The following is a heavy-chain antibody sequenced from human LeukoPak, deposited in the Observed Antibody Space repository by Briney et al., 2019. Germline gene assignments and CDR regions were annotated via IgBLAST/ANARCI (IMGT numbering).Heavy chain of an antibody. CDR3: ARASIVVVTKKGAFDI. Sequence: ASLKVSCKASGYTFTSYYMHWVRQAPGQGREWMGIINPSGGSTSYAQKFQGRVTMTRDTSTSTVYMELSSLRSEDTAVYYCARASIVVVTKKGAFDIWGQGTMVTVSS. D-gene: IGHD3-22*01. CDR1: GYTFTSYY. CDR2: INPSGGST. V-gene: IGHV1-46*01. J-gene: IGHJ3*02.